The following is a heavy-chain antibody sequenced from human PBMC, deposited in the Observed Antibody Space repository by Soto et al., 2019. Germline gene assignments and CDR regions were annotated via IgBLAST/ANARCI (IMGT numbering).Heavy chain of an antibody. CDR1: GYTFTSYG. CDR2: ISPSSGVT. CDR3: AREMWTRTGPQTFFDY. J-gene: IGHJ4*02. Sequence: QVQLVQSEGEVRQPGASVKVSCRASGYTFTSYGIIWVRQAPGQGLEWMGYISPSSGVTRYAQNLQGRATLTTDTATTTAYMELRSLSSDDTAVYYCAREMWTRTGPQTFFDYWGLGALVTVSS. V-gene: IGHV1-18*01. D-gene: IGHD2-21*01.